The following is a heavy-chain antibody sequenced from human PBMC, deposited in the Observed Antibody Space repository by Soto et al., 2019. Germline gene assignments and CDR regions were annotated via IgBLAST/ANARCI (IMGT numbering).Heavy chain of an antibody. CDR1: GFTFSSYG. CDR2: ISYDGSNK. D-gene: IGHD3-16*01. CDR3: AKLVLGY. V-gene: IGHV3-30*18. J-gene: IGHJ4*02. Sequence: QVQLVESGGGVVQPGRSLRLSCAASGFTFSSYGMHWVRQAPGKGLEWVAVISYDGSNKYYADSVKGRFTISRDNSKNTLYLQMNSLRAEDTAVYYCAKLVLGYWGQGTLVTVSS.